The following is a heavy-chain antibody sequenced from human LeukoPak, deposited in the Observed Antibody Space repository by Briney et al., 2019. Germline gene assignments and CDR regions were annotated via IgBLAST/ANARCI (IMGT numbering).Heavy chain of an antibody. CDR2: IYYSGST. J-gene: IGHJ6*02. V-gene: IGHV4-59*12. CDR1: GGSISSYY. Sequence: SETLSLTCTVSGGSISSYYWSWIRQPPGKGLEWIGYIYYSGSTNYNPSLKSRVTISVDTSKNQFSLKLSSVTAADTAVYYCARGDSSSWFYYYYGMDVWGQGTTVTVSS. D-gene: IGHD6-13*01. CDR3: ARGDSSSWFYYYYGMDV.